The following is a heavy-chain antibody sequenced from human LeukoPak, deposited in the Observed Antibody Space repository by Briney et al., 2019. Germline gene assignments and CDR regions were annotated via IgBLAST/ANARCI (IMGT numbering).Heavy chain of an antibody. V-gene: IGHV3-33*01. J-gene: IGHJ6*02. Sequence: GGSLRLSCAASGFTFSSYGMHWVRQAPGKGLEWVAVIWYDGSNKYYADSVKGRFTISRDNSKNTLYLQMNSLRAEDTAVYYCARDPSDYYYYYGMDVWGQGTTVTVSS. CDR3: ARDPSDYYYYYGMDV. CDR2: IWYDGSNK. CDR1: GFTFSSYG.